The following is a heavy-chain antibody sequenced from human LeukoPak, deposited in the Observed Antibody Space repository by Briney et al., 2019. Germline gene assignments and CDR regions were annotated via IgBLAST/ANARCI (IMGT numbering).Heavy chain of an antibody. D-gene: IGHD3-22*01. CDR2: ISNDGGGT. J-gene: IGHJ5*02. CDR1: GFIFNNFG. V-gene: IGHV3-23*01. CDR3: AKGSSGYFADL. Sequence: QAGGSLRLSCTASGFIFNNFGLMWVRQAPGKGLEWVSAISNDGGGTTYADFVKGRFTISRDNSKNTLFLQMNSLRAEDTALYYCAKGSSGYFADLWGQGTLVTVSS.